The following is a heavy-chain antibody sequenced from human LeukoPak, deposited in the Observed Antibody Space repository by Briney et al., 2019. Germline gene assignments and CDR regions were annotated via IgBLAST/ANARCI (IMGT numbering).Heavy chain of an antibody. CDR2: ISSSSSYI. Sequence: GGSLRLSCAASGFTFSSYSMNWVRQAPGKGLEWVSSISSSSSYIYYVDSVKGRFTISRDNAKNSLYLQMNSLRAEDTAVYYCARAHGAVLRYFDWSPRPSDYWGREPWSLSPQ. CDR1: GFTFSSYS. CDR3: ARAHGAVLRYFDWSPRPSDY. J-gene: IGHJ4*02. V-gene: IGHV3-21*01. D-gene: IGHD3-9*01.